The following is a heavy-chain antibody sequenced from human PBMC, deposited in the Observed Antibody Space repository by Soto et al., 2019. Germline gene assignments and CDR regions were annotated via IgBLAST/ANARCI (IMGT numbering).Heavy chain of an antibody. CDR1: GFTFSSYW. CDR3: ARAPSSAVKSGFDY. V-gene: IGHV3-7*05. J-gene: IGHJ4*02. CDR2: IKQDGSEK. D-gene: IGHD2-2*01. Sequence: PGGSLRLSCAASGFTFSSYWMSWVRQAPGKGLEWVANIKQDGSEKYYVDSVKGRFTISRDNAKNSLYLQMNSLRAEDTAVYYCARAPSSAVKSGFDYWGQGTLVTVSS.